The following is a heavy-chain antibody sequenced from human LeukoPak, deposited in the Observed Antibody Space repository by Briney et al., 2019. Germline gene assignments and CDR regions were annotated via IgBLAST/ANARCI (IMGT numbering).Heavy chain of an antibody. CDR3: ARALGSYAYTDAFDI. V-gene: IGHV3-11*04. Sequence: GGSLRLSCTASGFTFSDYYMSWICQAPGKGLEWVSYISSSGSTIYYADSVRGRFTISRDNAKNSLYLQMNSLRAEDTAVYYCARALGSYAYTDAFDIWGQGTMVTVSS. CDR2: ISSSGSTI. J-gene: IGHJ3*02. CDR1: GFTFSDYY. D-gene: IGHD1-26*01.